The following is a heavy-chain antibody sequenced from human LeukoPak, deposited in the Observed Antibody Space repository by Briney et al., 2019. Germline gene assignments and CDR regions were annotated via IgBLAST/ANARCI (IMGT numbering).Heavy chain of an antibody. CDR3: ARGHYGSGSYYSRGGYFDY. V-gene: IGHV4-30-4*08. Sequence: SETLSLTCTVSGGSISSGDYYWSWIRQPPGKGLEWIGYIYYSGSTYYNPSLKSRVTISVDTSMNQFSLKLSSVTAADTAVYYCARGHYGSGSYYSRGGYFDYWGQGTLVTVSS. J-gene: IGHJ4*02. D-gene: IGHD3-10*01. CDR1: GGSISSGDYY. CDR2: IYYSGST.